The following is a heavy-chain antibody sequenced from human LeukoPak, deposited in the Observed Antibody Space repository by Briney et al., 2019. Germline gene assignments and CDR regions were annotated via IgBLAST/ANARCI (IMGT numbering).Heavy chain of an antibody. CDR3: ARKRSEGFDY. V-gene: IGHV4-59*01. CDR2: IYYSGST. Sequence: SETLSLTCTVSGGSISSYYWSWIRQPPGKGLEWIGYIYYSGSTNYNPSLKSRVTISVDTSKNQFSLKLSSVTAADTAVYYCARKRSEGFDYWGQGTLVTVSS. D-gene: IGHD2-15*01. J-gene: IGHJ4*02. CDR1: GGSISSYY.